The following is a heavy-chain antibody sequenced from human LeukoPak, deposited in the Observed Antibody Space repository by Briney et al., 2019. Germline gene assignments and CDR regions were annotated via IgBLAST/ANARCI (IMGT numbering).Heavy chain of an antibody. CDR1: GFTFNSSD. D-gene: IGHD1-26*01. Sequence: GGSLRLSCAASGFTFNSSDMNWVRQAQGKGLEWVSYISSSGSTKNNADSVKGRFTISRDNAKNSLYLQMNSLRAEDTAVYYCAREGSSCAPSGPFYFDYWGQGTLVTVPS. CDR2: ISSSGSTK. CDR3: AREGSSCAPSGPFYFDY. V-gene: IGHV3-48*03. J-gene: IGHJ4*02.